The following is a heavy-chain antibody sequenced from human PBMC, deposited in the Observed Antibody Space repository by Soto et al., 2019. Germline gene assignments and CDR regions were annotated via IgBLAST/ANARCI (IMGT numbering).Heavy chain of an antibody. J-gene: IGHJ4*02. CDR2: ISGSGGST. CDR3: AKDLSYGSGSGYFDY. V-gene: IGHV3-23*01. Sequence: EVQLLESGGGLVQPGGSLRLSCAASGFTFSSYAMSWVRQAPGKGLEWVSAISGSGGSTYYADSVKGRFTISRDNSKNTLYLQINSLRAEDTAVYYCAKDLSYGSGSGYFDYWGQGTLVTVSS. CDR1: GFTFSSYA. D-gene: IGHD3-10*01.